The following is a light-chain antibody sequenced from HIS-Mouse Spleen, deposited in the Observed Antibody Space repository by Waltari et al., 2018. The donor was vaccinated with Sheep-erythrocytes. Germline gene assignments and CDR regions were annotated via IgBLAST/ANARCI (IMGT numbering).Light chain of an antibody. CDR3: QAWDSSSWV. Sequence: SYELTQPPSVSVSPGQTASITCSGDKLGDKYACWYQQKPGPSPVLVIYQDSKRPSGTPERFPGSNSGNTATLTISGTQAMDEADYYCQAWDSSSWVFGGGTKLTVL. J-gene: IGLJ3*02. CDR2: QDS. CDR1: KLGDKY. V-gene: IGLV3-1*01.